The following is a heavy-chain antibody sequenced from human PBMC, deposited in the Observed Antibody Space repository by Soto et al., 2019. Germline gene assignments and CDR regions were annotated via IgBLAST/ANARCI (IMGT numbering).Heavy chain of an antibody. Sequence: GGSLRLSCAASGFTISGYTMNWVLQAPGKGLEWISSISSGSSYIYYAGSVKGRFTISRDNARNSLFLEMKTLRADDTAVYYCARDILSGRAYPDSWGQGTKVTVSS. J-gene: IGHJ5*01. CDR1: GFTISGYT. CDR2: ISSGSSYI. V-gene: IGHV3-21*01. CDR3: ARDILSGRAYPDS. D-gene: IGHD3-10*01.